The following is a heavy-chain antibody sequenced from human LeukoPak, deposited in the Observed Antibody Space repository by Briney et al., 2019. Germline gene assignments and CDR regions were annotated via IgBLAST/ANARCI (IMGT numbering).Heavy chain of an antibody. CDR2: IGGNHGGT. V-gene: IGHV3-23*01. D-gene: IGHD6-19*01. CDR1: GFTFSSFA. J-gene: IGHJ4*02. Sequence: GGSLRLSCAASGFTFSSFAMSWVRQAPGKGLEWVSSIGGNHGGTYFADSVKGRFTISRDNSKNTLSLQMNSLRAEDTAVYCCAKGSAVAGMYYFDYWGQGTLATVSS. CDR3: AKGSAVAGMYYFDY.